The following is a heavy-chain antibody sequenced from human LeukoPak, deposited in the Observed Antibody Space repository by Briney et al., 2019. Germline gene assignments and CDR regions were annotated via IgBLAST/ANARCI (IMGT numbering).Heavy chain of an antibody. CDR3: ARGRGGSGAKAYSDY. CDR2: INHSGST. V-gene: IGHV4-34*01. D-gene: IGHD3-10*01. J-gene: IGHJ4*02. CDR1: GGSFSGYY. Sequence: SETLSLTCAVYGGSFSGYYWSWLRRPPGKGLEWIGEINHSGSTNYNPSLKSRVTISVDTSKNQFSLKLSSVTAADTAVYYCARGRGGSGAKAYSDYWGQGTLVTVSS.